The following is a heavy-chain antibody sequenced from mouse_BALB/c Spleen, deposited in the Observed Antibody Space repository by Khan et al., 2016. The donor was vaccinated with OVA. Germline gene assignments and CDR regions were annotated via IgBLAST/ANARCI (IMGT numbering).Heavy chain of an antibody. J-gene: IGHJ4*01. V-gene: IGHV2-6-5*01. D-gene: IGHD2-10*01. CDR2: IWGGGTT. CDR3: AKAFYAHYYAMDY. Sequence: VQLQESGPGLVAPSQSLSITCTVSGFSLTDYGVNWIRQPPGKGLEWLGIIWGGGTTYYYSALKSRLSISKDTAKGQSFSRMKSLQTDDADMYFYAKAFYAHYYAMDYWGQGTSVTVSA. CDR1: GFSLTDYG.